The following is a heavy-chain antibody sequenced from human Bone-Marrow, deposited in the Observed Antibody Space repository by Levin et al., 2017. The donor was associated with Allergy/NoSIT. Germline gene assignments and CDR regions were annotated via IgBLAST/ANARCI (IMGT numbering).Heavy chain of an antibody. V-gene: IGHV4-61*01. Sequence: ASETLSLTCSVSGDSVSRGSYYWSWIRQPPGKGLEWIGYIYYSGSTKYSPSLKSRVTISLDMSKNQFSLNLSSVTAADTAVYYCARAQSWGVYFDYWGQGTLVAVSS. D-gene: IGHD3-16*01. CDR2: IYYSGST. J-gene: IGHJ4*02. CDR1: GDSVSRGSYY. CDR3: ARAQSWGVYFDY.